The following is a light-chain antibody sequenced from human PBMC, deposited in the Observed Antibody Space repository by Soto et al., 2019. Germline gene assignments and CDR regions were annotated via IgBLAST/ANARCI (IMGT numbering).Light chain of an antibody. CDR3: QSYDSGLSAFV. V-gene: IGLV1-40*01. CDR1: SSNIGARYD. J-gene: IGLJ1*01. Sequence: SVLTQPTSLSGAPGQRVTISCTGSSSNIGARYDVHWYQQLPETAPKLLIYGNTNRPSGVPDRFSGSKSGTSASLAISGLQTEDEADYFCQSYDSGLSAFVFGTGTQLTVL. CDR2: GNT.